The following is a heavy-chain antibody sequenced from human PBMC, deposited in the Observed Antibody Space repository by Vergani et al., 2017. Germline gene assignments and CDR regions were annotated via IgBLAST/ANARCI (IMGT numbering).Heavy chain of an antibody. CDR3: GGVDGWGGFDY. Sequence: QVQLQESGPGLVKPSETLSLTCTVSGGSISSYYWSWIRQPPGKGLEWIGYIYYSGSTNYNPSLKSRVTISVDTSKNQFSLKLSSVTAAATAVYYCGGVDGWGGFDYWGQGTLVTVSS. V-gene: IGHV4-59*01. D-gene: IGHD3-9*01. J-gene: IGHJ4*02. CDR1: GGSISSYY. CDR2: IYYSGST.